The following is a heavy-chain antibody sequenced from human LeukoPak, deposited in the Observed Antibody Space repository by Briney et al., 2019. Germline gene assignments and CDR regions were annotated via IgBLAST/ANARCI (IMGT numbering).Heavy chain of an antibody. D-gene: IGHD2-2*01. J-gene: IGHJ3*02. Sequence: SETLSLTCTVSGGSISSYYWSWIRQPPGKGLEWIGYVYYSGSTNYNPSLKSRVTISVDTSKNQFSLKLSSVTAADTAVYYCARGHYVVVPAADDAFDIWGQGTMVTVSS. CDR2: VYYSGST. CDR1: GGSISSYY. V-gene: IGHV4-59*01. CDR3: ARGHYVVVPAADDAFDI.